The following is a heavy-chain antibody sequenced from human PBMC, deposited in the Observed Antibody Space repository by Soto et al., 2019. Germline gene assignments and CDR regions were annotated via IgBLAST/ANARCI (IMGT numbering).Heavy chain of an antibody. V-gene: IGHV1-69*01. CDR2: IIPIFGTA. CDR1: GGTFSSYS. CDR3: AIEYSSSHPYYAIGY. Sequence: QVQLVQSGAEVKKPGSSLKVSCKASGGTFSSYSISWVRQAPGQGLEWMGGIIPIFGTANYAQKFQGRVTITADESTSTAYMELSSLRSEDTAVYYCAIEYSSSHPYYAIGYWGQGTLVTVSS. D-gene: IGHD6-6*01. J-gene: IGHJ4*02.